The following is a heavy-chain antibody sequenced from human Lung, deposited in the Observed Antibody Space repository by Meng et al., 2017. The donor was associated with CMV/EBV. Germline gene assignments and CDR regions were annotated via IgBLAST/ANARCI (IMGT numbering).Heavy chain of an antibody. CDR2: ISYDGSNK. Sequence: SCAASGFTFSSYAMHWVRQAPGKGLEWVAVISYDGSNKYYADSVKGRFTISRDNSKNTLYLQMNSLRAEDTAVYYCARDRGGIVGATKGHYGMDVXGQGXTVTVSS. J-gene: IGHJ6*02. D-gene: IGHD1-26*01. CDR3: ARDRGGIVGATKGHYGMDV. V-gene: IGHV3-30*04. CDR1: GFTFSSYA.